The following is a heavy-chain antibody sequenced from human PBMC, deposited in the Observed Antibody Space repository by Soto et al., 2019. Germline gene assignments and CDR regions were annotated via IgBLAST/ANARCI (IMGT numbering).Heavy chain of an antibody. V-gene: IGHV1-69*02. CDR1: GGTFSSYT. Sequence: QVQLVQSGAEVKKPGSSVKVSCKASGGTFSSYTISWVRQAPGQGLEWMGRIIPILGIANYAQKFQGRVTITADKSTSTAYMELSSLRSEDTAVYYCVRAGVAAAGRGFNWFDPWGQGTLVTVSS. J-gene: IGHJ5*02. CDR2: IIPILGIA. D-gene: IGHD6-13*01. CDR3: VRAGVAAAGRGFNWFDP.